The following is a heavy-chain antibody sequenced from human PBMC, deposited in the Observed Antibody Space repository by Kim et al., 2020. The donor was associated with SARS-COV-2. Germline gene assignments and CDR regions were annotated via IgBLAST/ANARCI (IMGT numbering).Heavy chain of an antibody. CDR3: ARGAVVVPAATLGSYYYYGMDV. CDR2: IIPIFGTA. V-gene: IGHV1-69*13. CDR1: GGTFSSYA. D-gene: IGHD2-2*01. J-gene: IGHJ6*02. Sequence: SVKVSCKASGGTFSSYAISWVRQAPGQGLEWMGGIIPIFGTANYAQKFQGRVTITADESTSTAYMELSSLRSEDTAVYYCARGAVVVPAATLGSYYYYGMDVWGQGTTVTVSS.